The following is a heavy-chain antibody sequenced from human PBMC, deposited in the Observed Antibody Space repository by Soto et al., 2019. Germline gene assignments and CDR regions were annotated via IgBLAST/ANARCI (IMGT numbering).Heavy chain of an antibody. CDR1: GLTFSSYA. Sequence: EVQLLESGGGLVQPGRSLRLSCAASGLTFSSYAMTWVRQAPGKGLEWVSTISGSGGTTYYADSVKGRFTISRDNSKNTLYLQMNSPRAEDSALYYCAKGEVPATMRSPLDYWGQGTLVTVSS. CDR3: AKGEVPATMRSPLDY. CDR2: ISGSGGTT. V-gene: IGHV3-23*01. D-gene: IGHD2-2*01. J-gene: IGHJ4*02.